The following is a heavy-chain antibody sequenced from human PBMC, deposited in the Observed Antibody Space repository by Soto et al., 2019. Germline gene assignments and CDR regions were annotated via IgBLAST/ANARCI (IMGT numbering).Heavy chain of an antibody. V-gene: IGHV1-18*01. CDR3: ARGMDDAFDV. Sequence: QVQLVQSGAEVKKPGASVKVSCKASGYSFLSYDISWVRQAPGQGLEWMGWISTDNGNTNYAQKVQGRVTMTTDPSTRTDYMELRSLRSVVTAVYYCARGMDDAFDVWGQGTRVTGSS. CDR1: GYSFLSYD. CDR2: ISTDNGNT. J-gene: IGHJ3*01.